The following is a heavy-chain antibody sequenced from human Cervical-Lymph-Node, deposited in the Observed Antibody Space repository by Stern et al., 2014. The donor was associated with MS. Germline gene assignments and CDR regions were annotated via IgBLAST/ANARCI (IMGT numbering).Heavy chain of an antibody. Sequence: QVQLLQPGAEVTKPGSSVKVSCKASGGTFSSYAISWVRQAPGQGLEWMGGIIPIFGPANYAQKFQGRVTITADKSTSTAYMELSSLRSEDTAVYYCATRDYYYDSSGYFPDYWGQGTLVTVSS. V-gene: IGHV1-69*06. D-gene: IGHD3-22*01. CDR3: ATRDYYYDSSGYFPDY. CDR1: GGTFSSYA. CDR2: IIPIFGPA. J-gene: IGHJ4*02.